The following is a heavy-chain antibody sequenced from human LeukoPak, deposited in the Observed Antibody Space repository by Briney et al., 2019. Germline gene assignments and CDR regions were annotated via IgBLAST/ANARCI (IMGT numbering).Heavy chain of an antibody. J-gene: IGHJ4*02. D-gene: IGHD4-11*01. CDR1: GYSFTSYW. Sequence: GESLKISCKGSGYSFTSYWIGWVRQMPGKGLEWMGIIYPGDCDTRYSPSFQGQVTISVDTSISHAYLQWSSLTASDTAMYYCARRVPRGYSNDRYYFDYWGQGTLVTVSS. V-gene: IGHV5-51*01. CDR3: ARRVPRGYSNDRYYFDY. CDR2: IYPGDCDT.